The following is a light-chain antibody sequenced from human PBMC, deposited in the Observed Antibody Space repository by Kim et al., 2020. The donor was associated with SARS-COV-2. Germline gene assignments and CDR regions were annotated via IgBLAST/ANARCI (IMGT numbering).Light chain of an antibody. Sequence: DIQMTQSPSTLSASVGDRVTITCRTTQSISSHLNWYQQKPGRAPKLLISAASTLQGGVPSRFSGSGSETDFTLTISSLQPEVFATYFCQQSYITPFTFDPGTKVDIK. CDR3: QQSYITPFT. CDR2: AAS. CDR1: QSISSH. J-gene: IGKJ3*01. V-gene: IGKV1-39*01.